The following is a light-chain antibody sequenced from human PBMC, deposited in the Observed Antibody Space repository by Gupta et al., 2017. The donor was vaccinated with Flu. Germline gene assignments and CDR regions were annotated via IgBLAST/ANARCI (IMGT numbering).Light chain of an antibody. CDR3: SSYAGSNYWV. Sequence: SVTISCTGTSSEVGGYNYVYLYQKHPAKAHSLMVYEVTKRPSGVPDRFSGSKSGNTASLTVSVVQDEEEADYYCSSYAGSNYWVFGGGTKLTVL. CDR1: SSEVGGYNY. CDR2: EVT. J-gene: IGLJ3*02. V-gene: IGLV2-8*01.